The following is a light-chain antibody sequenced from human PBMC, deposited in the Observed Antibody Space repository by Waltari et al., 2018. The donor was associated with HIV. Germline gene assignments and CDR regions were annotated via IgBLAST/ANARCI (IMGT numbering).Light chain of an antibody. Sequence: QSVLTQPPSVSAAPGQKVTISCSGSSSNIGNNNVSWYQQHPGTAPKVPISDNNKRPSGIPDRFSGSKSGTSATLGITGLQTGDEADYYCGTWDSSLSAVVFGGGTKLTVL. CDR3: GTWDSSLSAVV. J-gene: IGLJ2*01. V-gene: IGLV1-51*01. CDR2: DNN. CDR1: SSNIGNNN.